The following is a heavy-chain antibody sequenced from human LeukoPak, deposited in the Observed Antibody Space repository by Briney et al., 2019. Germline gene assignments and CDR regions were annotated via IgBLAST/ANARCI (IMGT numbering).Heavy chain of an antibody. J-gene: IGHJ5*02. D-gene: IGHD3-9*01. CDR2: INHSGST. Sequence: SETLSLTCTVSGGSIRSYYWSWIRQPPGKGLEWIGEINHSGSTNYNPYLKRRVTISVDTSKNQFSLKLTSVTAADPAVFYCARESGYYDVLTGYYNQNWFDPWGQGTLVTVSS. CDR1: GGSIRSYY. CDR3: ARESGYYDVLTGYYNQNWFDP. V-gene: IGHV4-34*01.